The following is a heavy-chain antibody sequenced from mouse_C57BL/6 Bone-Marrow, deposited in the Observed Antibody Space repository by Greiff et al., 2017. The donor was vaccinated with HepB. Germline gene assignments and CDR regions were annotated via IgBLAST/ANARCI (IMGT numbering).Heavy chain of an antibody. J-gene: IGHJ2*01. CDR2: IYPGSGNT. V-gene: IGHV1-76*01. CDR3: ARWGLGGDY. D-gene: IGHD4-1*01. Sequence: VQLQQSGAELVRPGASVKLSCKASGYTFTDYYINWVKQRPGQGLEWIARIYPGSGNTYYNEKFKGKATLTAEKSSSTAYMQLSSLTSEDSAVYFCARWGLGGDYWGQGTTLTVSS. CDR1: GYTFTDYY.